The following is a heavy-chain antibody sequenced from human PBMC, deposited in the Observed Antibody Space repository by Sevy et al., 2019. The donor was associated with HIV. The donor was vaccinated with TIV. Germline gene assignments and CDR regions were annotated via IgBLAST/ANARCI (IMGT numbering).Heavy chain of an antibody. V-gene: IGHV3-30*18. CDR1: GFTFSSYG. D-gene: IGHD3-10*01. Sequence: GGSLRLSCAASGFTFSSYGMHWVRQAPGKGLGWVAVISYDGSNKYYADSVKGRFTISRDNSKNTLYLQMNSLRAEDTAVYYCAKDHPPMLVWYGSGSYVSPYYGMDVWGQGTTVTVSS. CDR3: AKDHPPMLVWYGSGSYVSPYYGMDV. J-gene: IGHJ6*02. CDR2: ISYDGSNK.